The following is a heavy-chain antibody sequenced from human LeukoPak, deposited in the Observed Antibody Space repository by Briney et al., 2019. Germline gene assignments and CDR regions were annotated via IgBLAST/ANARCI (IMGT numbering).Heavy chain of an antibody. D-gene: IGHD3-10*01. CDR1: GGSISSGSYY. V-gene: IGHV4-61*02. CDR3: AGNYYGSGSYYSEDRY. Sequence: SQTLSLTCTVSGGSISSGSYYWSWIRQPAGKGLNWIGRIYTSGSTNYNPSLKSRVTISVDTSKNQFSLKLSSVTAADTAVYYCAGNYYGSGSYYSEDRYWGQGTLVTVPS. J-gene: IGHJ4*02. CDR2: IYTSGST.